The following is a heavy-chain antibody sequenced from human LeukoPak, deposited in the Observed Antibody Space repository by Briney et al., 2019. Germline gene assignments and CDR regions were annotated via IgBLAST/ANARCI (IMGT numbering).Heavy chain of an antibody. J-gene: IGHJ3*02. CDR1: GXTVSSNL. V-gene: IGHV3-53*01. Sequence: GGSLRLSCAASGXTVSSNLMSWVRQAPGKGLEWVSLIYSGGSTYYADSVKGRFTISRDNPKNTLYLQMSRLRAEDTAVYYCATSYSSGWYGTFDIWGQGTMVTVSS. CDR2: IYSGGST. D-gene: IGHD6-19*01. CDR3: ATSYSSGWYGTFDI.